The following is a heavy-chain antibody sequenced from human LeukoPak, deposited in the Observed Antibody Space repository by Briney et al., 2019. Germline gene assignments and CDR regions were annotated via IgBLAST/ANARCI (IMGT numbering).Heavy chain of an antibody. V-gene: IGHV4-31*03. D-gene: IGHD2-21*02. CDR1: GGSLSSGGHY. J-gene: IGHJ3*01. Sequence: TSQTLSLTCSVSGGSLSSGGHYWSWIRRHPGKGLEWIGYIHDSGTADYNPSLKSRATTSVDTSKNQFSLKLSSVTAADTAVYYCARDRVMVTTIGAFDVWGQGTMVTVSS. CDR2: IHDSGTA. CDR3: ARDRVMVTTIGAFDV.